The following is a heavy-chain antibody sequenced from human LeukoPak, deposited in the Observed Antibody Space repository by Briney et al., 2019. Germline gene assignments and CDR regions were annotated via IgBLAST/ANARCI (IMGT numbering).Heavy chain of an antibody. CDR3: ARRVSTTVWAY. Sequence: SETLSLTCTVSGGSISSSSYYWGWIRQPPGKGLEWIGSIYYSGSTYYNPSLKSRVTISVDTSKNQFSLKLSSVTAADTAVYYCARRVSTTVWAYWGQGTLVTVSS. CDR2: IYYSGST. V-gene: IGHV4-39*01. J-gene: IGHJ4*02. CDR1: GGSISSSSYY. D-gene: IGHD4-17*01.